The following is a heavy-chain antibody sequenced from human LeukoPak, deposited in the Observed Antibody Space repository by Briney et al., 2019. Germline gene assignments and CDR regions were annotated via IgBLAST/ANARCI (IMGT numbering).Heavy chain of an antibody. CDR3: ASTPGDRIAAARNYYYYMDV. V-gene: IGHV3-21*01. CDR2: ISSSSSYI. Sequence: PGGSLRLSCAASGFTFSSYSMNWVRQAPGKGLEWVSSISSSSSYIYYADSVKGRFTISRDNAKNSLYLQMNSLRAEDTAVYYCASTPGDRIAAARNYYYYMDVWGKGTTVTVSS. CDR1: GFTFSSYS. D-gene: IGHD6-13*01. J-gene: IGHJ6*03.